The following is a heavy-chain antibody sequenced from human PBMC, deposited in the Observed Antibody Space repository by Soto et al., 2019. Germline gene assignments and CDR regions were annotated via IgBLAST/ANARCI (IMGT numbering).Heavy chain of an antibody. CDR2: INAGNGNT. D-gene: IGHD4-17*01. V-gene: IGHV1-3*01. Sequence: ASVKVSCKASGYTFTSYAMHWVRQAPGQRLEWMGWINAGNGNTKYSQKFQGRVTITRDTSASTAYMELSSLRSEDTAVYYCARVGSTVNYYYYYYMDVWGKGTTVTSP. CDR1: GYTFTSYA. CDR3: ARVGSTVNYYYYYYMDV. J-gene: IGHJ6*03.